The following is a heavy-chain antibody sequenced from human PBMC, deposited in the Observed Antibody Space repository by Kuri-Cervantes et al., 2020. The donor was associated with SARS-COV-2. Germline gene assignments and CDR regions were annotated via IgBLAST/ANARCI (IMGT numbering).Heavy chain of an antibody. CDR1: GYSFSTNW. CDR2: IYPGDSDT. J-gene: IGHJ6*03. D-gene: IGHD4-17*01. Sequence: GESLKISCKGSGYSFSTNWIAWVRQMPGKGLEWMGVIYPGDSDTRYSPSFQGQVTISADGSINTAYLQWSSLTASDTAMYYCARRAYGEQVDYYYMDVWGKGTTVTVSS. V-gene: IGHV5-51*01. CDR3: ARRAYGEQVDYYYMDV.